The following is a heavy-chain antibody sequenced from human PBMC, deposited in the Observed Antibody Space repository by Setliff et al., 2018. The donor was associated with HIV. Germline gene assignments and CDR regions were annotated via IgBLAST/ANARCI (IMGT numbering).Heavy chain of an antibody. V-gene: IGHV4-34*01. Sequence: SETLSLTCAVYGGSFSGYYCWSWIRQSPGERLEWIGDITHSGSAEYSPSFRSRVTISVDTSKNQFSLKLNSVTAADTAVYYCASVPKERSASYYYYYMDVWGKGTTVTAP. D-gene: IGHD2-2*01. CDR3: ASVPKERSASYYYYYMDV. J-gene: IGHJ6*03. CDR1: GGSFSGYY. CDR2: ITHSGSA.